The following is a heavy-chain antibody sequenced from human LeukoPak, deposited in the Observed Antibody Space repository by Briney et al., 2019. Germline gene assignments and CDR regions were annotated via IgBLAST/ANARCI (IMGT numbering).Heavy chain of an antibody. CDR3: ARDWKTNSFDY. CDR1: EFTFTTYG. V-gene: IGHV3-33*01. J-gene: IGHJ4*02. Sequence: RGSLRLSCAASEFTFTTYGMHWLRQAPGKGLEWVAFIYYDGSNIYYADYVKGRFTISRDISKNTLYLQMDSLRAEDTAIYYCARDWKTNSFDYWGQGTLVTVSS. CDR2: IYYDGSNI. D-gene: IGHD1-1*01.